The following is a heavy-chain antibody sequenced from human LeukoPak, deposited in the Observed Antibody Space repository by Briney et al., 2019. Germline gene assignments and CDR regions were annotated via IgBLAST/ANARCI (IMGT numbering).Heavy chain of an antibody. CDR3: AKFNGHPTTNYYMDV. CDR1: GFTFSNYW. Sequence: PGGSLRLSCAASGFTFSNYWMHWVRQTPGKGLVWVSRINSDGSSRNYADSVKGRFTISRDNSKNTLFLQMNSLRAEDTAVYYCAKFNGHPTTNYYMDVWGEGTTVTVSS. J-gene: IGHJ6*04. CDR2: INSDGSSR. V-gene: IGHV3-74*01. D-gene: IGHD3-10*01.